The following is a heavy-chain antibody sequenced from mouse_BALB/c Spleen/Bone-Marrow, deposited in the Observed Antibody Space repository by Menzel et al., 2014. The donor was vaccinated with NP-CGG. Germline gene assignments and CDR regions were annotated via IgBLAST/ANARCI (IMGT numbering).Heavy chain of an antibody. CDR3: ARDRGGSY. CDR1: GFSLTSYG. V-gene: IGHV2-9*02. Sequence: LVELGPGLVAPSQSLSITCTVSGFSLTSYGVHWVRQPPGKGLEWLGVIWAGGSTNYNSALMSRLSISKDNSKSQVFLKMNGLQTDDTAMYYCARDRGGSYWGQGTLVTVSA. J-gene: IGHJ3*01. CDR2: IWAGGST.